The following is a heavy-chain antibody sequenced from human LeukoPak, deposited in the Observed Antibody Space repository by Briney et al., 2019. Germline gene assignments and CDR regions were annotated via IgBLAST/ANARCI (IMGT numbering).Heavy chain of an antibody. CDR2: ISSNGGST. J-gene: IGHJ4*02. Sequence: PGGTLRLSCAASGFTFSSYAMRWVRQAPGKGGEYGSAISSNGGSTYYANSVKGRFTISRDNSKNTLYLQMGSLRAEDMAVYYCAREGYSRGWYYFDYWGQGTLVTVSS. D-gene: IGHD6-19*01. CDR1: GFTFSSYA. V-gene: IGHV3-64*01. CDR3: AREGYSRGWYYFDY.